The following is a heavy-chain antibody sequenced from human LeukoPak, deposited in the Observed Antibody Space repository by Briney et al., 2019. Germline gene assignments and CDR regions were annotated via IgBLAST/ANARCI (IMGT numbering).Heavy chain of an antibody. J-gene: IGHJ4*02. CDR3: ARRIRRAPTDY. CDR1: GYTFTTYD. Sequence: ASVKVSCEASGYTFTTYDLNWVRQATGQGLEWMGWMNPNSGNTGYAQKFQGSVTMTRNISITTAYMELSNLTSEDTAVYYCARRIRRAPTDYWGQGTLVTVSS. V-gene: IGHV1-8*01. D-gene: IGHD3-10*01. CDR2: MNPNSGNT.